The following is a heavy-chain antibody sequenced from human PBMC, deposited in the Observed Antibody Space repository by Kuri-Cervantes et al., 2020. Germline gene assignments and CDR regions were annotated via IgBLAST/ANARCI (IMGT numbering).Heavy chain of an antibody. CDR3: AKTIAPGWYYYYGMDV. J-gene: IGHJ6*02. CDR2: ISYDGSNK. D-gene: IGHD6-25*01. V-gene: IGHV3-30-3*02. Sequence: GESLKISCAASGFTFSSYAMHWVRQAPGKGLEWVAVISYDGSNKYYADSVKGRLTISRDNSKNTLYLQMNSLRAEDTAVYYCAKTIAPGWYYYYGMDVWGQGTTVTVSS. CDR1: GFTFSSYA.